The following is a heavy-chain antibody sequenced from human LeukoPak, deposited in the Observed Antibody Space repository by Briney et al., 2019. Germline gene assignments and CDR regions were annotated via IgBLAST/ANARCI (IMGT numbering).Heavy chain of an antibody. V-gene: IGHV4-30-2*01. CDR2: IYHSGST. CDR1: GGSISSGGYS. CDR3: ARDLQGDRGAFDI. Sequence: SETLSLTCAVSGGSISSGGYSWSWIRQPPGKGLEWIGYIYHSGSTYYNPSLKSRVTISVDRSKNQFSLKLSSVTAADTAVYYCARDLQGDRGAFDIWGQGTMVTVSS. D-gene: IGHD2-21*02. J-gene: IGHJ3*02.